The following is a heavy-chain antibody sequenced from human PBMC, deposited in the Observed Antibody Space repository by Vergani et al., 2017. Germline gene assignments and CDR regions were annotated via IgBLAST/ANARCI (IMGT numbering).Heavy chain of an antibody. CDR1: NDSVSNTFYY. J-gene: IGHJ4*02. CDR3: ARGSRAEGGSGPDK. CDR2: IYYSGST. D-gene: IGHD6-13*01. Sequence: QVQLQESGPGLVKPSETLFLTCTVSNDSVSNTFYYWGWIRQTPGKGLEWIGSIYYSGSTYYNPSLESRVTMSVDTSKSQFSLKLNSVTAADTAVYYCARGSRAEGGSGPDKWGQGTLVTVSS. V-gene: IGHV4-39*07.